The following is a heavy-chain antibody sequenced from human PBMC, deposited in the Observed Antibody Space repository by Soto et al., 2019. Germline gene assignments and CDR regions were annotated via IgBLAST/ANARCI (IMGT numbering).Heavy chain of an antibody. D-gene: IGHD6-13*01. CDR3: ARDLDSSSWYGTYYYYGMDV. CDR2: ISAYNGNT. V-gene: IGHV1-18*01. Sequence: ASVKVSCKASGYTFTSYGISWVRQAPGQGLEWMGWISAYNGNTNYAQKLQGRVTMTTDTSTSTAYMELRSLRSDDTAVYYCARDLDSSSWYGTYYYYGMDVWGQGXTVTVSS. J-gene: IGHJ6*02. CDR1: GYTFTSYG.